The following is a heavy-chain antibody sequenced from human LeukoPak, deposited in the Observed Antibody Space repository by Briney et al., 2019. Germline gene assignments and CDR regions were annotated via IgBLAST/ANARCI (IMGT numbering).Heavy chain of an antibody. D-gene: IGHD6-13*01. CDR2: IISSSSYI. J-gene: IGHJ4*02. Sequence: PGGSLRLSCAASGFTFSSYSMNWVRQAPGKGLEWGSSIISSSSYIYYADSVKARFTISRENAENSLYLQMNSLRAEDTAVYYCARRYSYSSRGYYFDYWGQGTLVTVSS. CDR1: GFTFSSYS. V-gene: IGHV3-21*01. CDR3: ARRYSYSSRGYYFDY.